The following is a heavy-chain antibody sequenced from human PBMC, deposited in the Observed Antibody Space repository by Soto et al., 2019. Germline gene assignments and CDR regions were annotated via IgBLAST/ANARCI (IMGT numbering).Heavy chain of an antibody. D-gene: IGHD6-19*01. J-gene: IGHJ6*02. V-gene: IGHV4-31*03. CDR2: IYYSGST. CDR3: ARAPIPGWNYNGMDV. Sequence: SQTLSLTCTVSGGSVNSGGYHWSWIRQHPGKGLEWIGDIYYSGSTHYNPSLKSRVTISIDTSTNHFSLHLSALTAADTAVYYCARAPIPGWNYNGMDVWGQGTTVTVSS. CDR1: GGSVNSGGYH.